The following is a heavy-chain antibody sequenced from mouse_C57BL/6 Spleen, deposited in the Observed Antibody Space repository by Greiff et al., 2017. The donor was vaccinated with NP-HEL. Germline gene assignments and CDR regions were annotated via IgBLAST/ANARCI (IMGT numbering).Heavy chain of an antibody. J-gene: IGHJ4*01. CDR3: TTYYGSTPWAMDY. V-gene: IGHV14-4*01. CDR1: GFNIKDDY. Sequence: VQLQQSGAELVRPGASVKLSCTASGFNIKDDYMHWVKQRPEQGLEWIGWIDPENGDTEYASKFQGKATITADTSSNTAYLQLSSLTSEDTAVYYCTTYYGSTPWAMDYWGQGTSVTVSS. CDR2: IDPENGDT. D-gene: IGHD1-1*01.